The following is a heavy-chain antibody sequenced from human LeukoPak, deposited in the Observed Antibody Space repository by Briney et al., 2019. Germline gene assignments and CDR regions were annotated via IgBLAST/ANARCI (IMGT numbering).Heavy chain of an antibody. CDR2: IYYSGST. Sequence: SETLSLTCTVSGGSISSGGYYWSWIRQHPGKGLEWIEYIYYSGSTYYNPSLKSRVTISVDTSKNQFSLKLSSVTAADTAVYYCARAALRYFDWLLEGTYYFDYWGQGTLVTVSS. V-gene: IGHV4-31*03. D-gene: IGHD3-9*01. CDR3: ARAALRYFDWLLEGTYYFDY. J-gene: IGHJ4*02. CDR1: GGSISSGGYY.